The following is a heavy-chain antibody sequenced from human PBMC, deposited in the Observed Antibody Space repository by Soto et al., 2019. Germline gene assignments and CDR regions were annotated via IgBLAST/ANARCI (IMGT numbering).Heavy chain of an antibody. CDR3: ARDGIGGTVFRGYLDY. J-gene: IGHJ4*02. CDR1: GGIFHGYG. CDR2: IRFDGSNE. D-gene: IGHD1-7*01. Sequence: QEQLVESGGGVVQPGTSLRLSCAVPGGIFHGYGMHWVRQAPGKGLEWVAIIRFDGSNEEYADSVKGRFTISRDNSKNTWYLQMNTLGAEDTAVYYCARDGIGGTVFRGYLDYWGRGTVVTVSS. V-gene: IGHV3-33*01.